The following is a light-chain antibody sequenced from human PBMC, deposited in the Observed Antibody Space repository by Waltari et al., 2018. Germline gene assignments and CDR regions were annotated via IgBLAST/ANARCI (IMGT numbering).Light chain of an antibody. Sequence: QRPERGPRDGMKVNSEGSHSKGDDIPDRFSGSSSGAERYLIISSLQSEDEADYYCETGGHGTWVFGGGTKLTVL. J-gene: IGLJ3*02. CDR2: VNSEGSH. CDR3: ETGGHGTWV. V-gene: IGLV4-69*01.